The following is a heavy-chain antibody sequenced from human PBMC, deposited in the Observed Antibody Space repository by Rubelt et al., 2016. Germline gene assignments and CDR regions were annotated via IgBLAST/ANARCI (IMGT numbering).Heavy chain of an antibody. V-gene: IGHV3-30*01. CDR3: ARDTSTMVRGVIRY. D-gene: IGHD3-10*01. CDR2: SYAGSNK. Sequence: SYAGSNKYYADSVKGRFTISRDNSKNTLYLQMNSLRAEDTAVYYCARDTSTMVRGVIRYWGQGTLVTVSS. J-gene: IGHJ4*02.